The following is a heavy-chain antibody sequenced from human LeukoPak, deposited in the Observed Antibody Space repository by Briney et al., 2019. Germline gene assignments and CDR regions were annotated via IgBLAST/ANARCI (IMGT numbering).Heavy chain of an antibody. CDR2: IYHSGST. Sequence: PSGTLSLTCAVSGASISSPNWWSWVRQPPGKGLEWIGEIYHSGSTNYNPSLESRATISVDKSKNQFSLKLNSVTAADTAVYYCARAYCYYMDVWGKGTTVSVSS. V-gene: IGHV4-4*02. J-gene: IGHJ6*03. CDR1: GASISSPNW. CDR3: ARAYCYYMDV.